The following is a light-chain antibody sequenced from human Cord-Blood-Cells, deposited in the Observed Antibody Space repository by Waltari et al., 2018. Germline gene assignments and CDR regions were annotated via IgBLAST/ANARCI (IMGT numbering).Light chain of an antibody. CDR2: AAS. CDR1: QSISSY. J-gene: IGKJ1*01. CDR3: QQSYSTPWT. V-gene: IGKV1-39*01. Sequence: DIQMTQSPSSLSASVGDSVTITCRASQSISSYLNWYQQKPGKAPKLLIYAASSLQSVVPSRFSGSGSVTDFTLTISSLQPEDFATYYCQQSYSTPWTFGQGTKVEIK.